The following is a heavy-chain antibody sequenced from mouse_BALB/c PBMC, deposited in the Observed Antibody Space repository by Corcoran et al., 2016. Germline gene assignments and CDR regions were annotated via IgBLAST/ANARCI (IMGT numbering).Heavy chain of an antibody. CDR3: ARERYYAMDY. CDR1: GYTFTSYV. Sequence: EVQLQQSGPELVKPGASVKMSCKASGYTFTSYVMHWVKQKPGQGLEWIGYINPYKDGTKYNEKFKGKATLTSDKSSSTAYMELSSLTSEDSAVYYCARERYYAMDYWGQGTSVTVSS. CDR2: INPYKDGT. V-gene: IGHV1S136*01. J-gene: IGHJ4*01.